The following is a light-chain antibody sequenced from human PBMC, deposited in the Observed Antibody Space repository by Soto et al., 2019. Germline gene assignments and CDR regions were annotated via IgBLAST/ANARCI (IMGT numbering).Light chain of an antibody. CDR1: QGIRTE. CDR3: LQDYDYPRT. CDR2: GAS. Sequence: ATQMTQSPSSLSASVGDRVTIACRASQGIRTELGGYQQKPGEAPKLLIYGASTLQSGVPSRFSGSGSGTDFTLTISSLQPEDFATYYCLQDYDYPRTFGQGTKVEMK. J-gene: IGKJ1*01. V-gene: IGKV1-6*01.